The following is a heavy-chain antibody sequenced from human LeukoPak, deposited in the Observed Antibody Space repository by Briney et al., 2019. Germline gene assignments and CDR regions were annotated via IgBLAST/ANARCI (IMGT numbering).Heavy chain of an antibody. D-gene: IGHD3-22*01. Sequence: PGGSLRLSCAASGFTFSSYSMNWVRQAPGKGLEWVSYISSSSSTIYYADSVKGRFTISRDNAKNSLYLQMNSLRGEDTAVYYCARDDAMIVAVWGQGTLVTVSS. V-gene: IGHV3-48*01. CDR1: GFTFSSYS. J-gene: IGHJ4*02. CDR2: ISSSSSTI. CDR3: ARDDAMIVAV.